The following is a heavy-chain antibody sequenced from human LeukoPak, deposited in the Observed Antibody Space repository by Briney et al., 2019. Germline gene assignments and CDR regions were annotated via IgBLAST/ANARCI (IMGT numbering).Heavy chain of an antibody. CDR1: GYTFTGYY. CDR3: ARDDCSGGSCYSRFGY. D-gene: IGHD2-15*01. J-gene: IGHJ4*02. CDR2: INPNSGGT. V-gene: IGHV1-2*02. Sequence: GASVKVSCKASGYTFTGYYMHWVRQAPGQGLEWMGWINPNSGGTNYAQKFQGRVTMTRDTSISTAYMELSRLRSDDTAVYYCARDDCSGGSCYSRFGYWGQGTLVTVSS.